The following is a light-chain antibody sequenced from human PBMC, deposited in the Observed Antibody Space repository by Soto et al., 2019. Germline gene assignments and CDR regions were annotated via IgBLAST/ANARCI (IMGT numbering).Light chain of an antibody. CDR2: ASS. CDR3: QQVDSYPRT. Sequence: IQLTQSPSSLSASVGYRFTVTCRASQGIGTYLVWYQQKSGKAPTVLIYASSTLQTGVPSRFSGSGSGTDFSLTISSLHPEDVATYYCQQVDSYPRTFGQGTKVDIK. V-gene: IGKV1-9*01. CDR1: QGIGTY. J-gene: IGKJ1*01.